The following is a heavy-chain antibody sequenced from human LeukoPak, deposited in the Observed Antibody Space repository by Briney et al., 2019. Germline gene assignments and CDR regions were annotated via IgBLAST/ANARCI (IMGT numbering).Heavy chain of an antibody. CDR3: AKQGSSGWYSGIDY. V-gene: IGHV3-23*01. D-gene: IGHD6-19*01. Sequence: GGSLRLSCAASKFAFSSYAMSWVRQAPGKGLEWVSAISGGGGNTYYADSVKGRFTISRDNSKNTLYLQMNSLRAEDTAVYYCAKQGSSGWYSGIDYWGQGALVTVSS. CDR2: ISGGGGNT. CDR1: KFAFSSYA. J-gene: IGHJ4*02.